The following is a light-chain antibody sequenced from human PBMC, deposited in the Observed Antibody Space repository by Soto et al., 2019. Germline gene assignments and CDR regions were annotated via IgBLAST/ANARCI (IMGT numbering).Light chain of an antibody. CDR1: SGSIASNY. Sequence: NFMLTQPHSVSESPGKAVTISCTRSSGSIASNYVQWYQQRPGSAPTTVIFEDNQRPSGVPDRFSGSINSSSNSASLTISGLKTEDEAAYYCQSYDYGVVFGGGTKLTVL. V-gene: IGLV6-57*04. CDR3: QSYDYGVV. J-gene: IGLJ2*01. CDR2: EDN.